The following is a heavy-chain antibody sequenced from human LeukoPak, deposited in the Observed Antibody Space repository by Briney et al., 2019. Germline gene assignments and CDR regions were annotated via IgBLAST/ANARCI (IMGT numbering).Heavy chain of an antibody. Sequence: GPTVKVSCKASGYTFTSFGISWVRGAPGQGLGRMGWISGSNGNTNYAQKLQGRVTMTTDTSRSTAYMELRSLRSDDTAVYYCARYPLSYSSNWHYYFDYWGQGTLLTVSS. CDR3: ARYPLSYSSNWHYYFDY. D-gene: IGHD6-13*01. V-gene: IGHV1-18*01. CDR1: GYTFTSFG. J-gene: IGHJ4*02. CDR2: ISGSNGNT.